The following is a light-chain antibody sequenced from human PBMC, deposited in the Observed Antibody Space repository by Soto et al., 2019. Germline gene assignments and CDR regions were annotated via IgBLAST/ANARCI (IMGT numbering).Light chain of an antibody. CDR3: QSYDGSLSYV. V-gene: IGLV1-40*01. CDR1: SSNSGAGYD. CDR2: GNS. J-gene: IGLJ1*01. Sequence: QSVLTQPPAVSGAPGQRVTISCTGSSSNSGAGYDVHWYQQLPGTAPKLLIYGNSNRPSGVPDRFSGSKSGTSASLAITGLQAEDEADYYCQSYDGSLSYVFGPGTKVTVL.